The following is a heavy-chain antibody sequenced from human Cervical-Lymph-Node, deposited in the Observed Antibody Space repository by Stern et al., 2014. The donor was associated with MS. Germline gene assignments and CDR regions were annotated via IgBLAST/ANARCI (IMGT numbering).Heavy chain of an antibody. V-gene: IGHV4-59*01. CDR1: GGSISSYY. CDR2: IYYSGST. J-gene: IGHJ6*02. CDR3: ARVPPKYFPSHYYYGMDV. Sequence: QLQLQESGPGLVKPSETLSLTCTVSGGSISSYYWSWIRQPPGQGLEWIGYIYYSGSTNYNPSLTSRVTISVDTSKNPFSLEPSSVTAADTAVYYCARVPPKYFPSHYYYGMDVWGQGTTVTVSS. D-gene: IGHD3-10*01.